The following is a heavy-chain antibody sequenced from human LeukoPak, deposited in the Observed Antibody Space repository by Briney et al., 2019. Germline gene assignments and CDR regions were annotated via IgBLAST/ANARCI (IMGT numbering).Heavy chain of an antibody. V-gene: IGHV1-2*02. CDR2: INPYSGGT. J-gene: IGHJ4*02. CDR1: GYTFTGYY. Sequence: ASVKVSCKASGYTFTGYYIHWVRQAPGQGLEWMGWINPYSGGTKHARKFQGRVTMTRDTSISTAYMELSRLTSDDTAVYYCATVAVTNTELTYFDFWGQGTLVTVS. D-gene: IGHD6-19*01. CDR3: ATVAVTNTELTYFDF.